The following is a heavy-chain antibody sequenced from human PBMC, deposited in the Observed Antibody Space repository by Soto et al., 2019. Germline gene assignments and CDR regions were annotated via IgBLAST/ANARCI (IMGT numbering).Heavy chain of an antibody. Sequence: EVPLGESGGGLVQPGGSLRLSCAASGFTFSNYWMYWVRQAPGKGLVWVSRINSDGSVSSYADSVKGRLTISRDNVKNTLYLQMNSLRAEDTAVYYCARGDCVGGPCYSLAGSFYYYMDVWGKGTTVTVFS. CDR2: INSDGSVS. CDR1: GFTFSNYW. D-gene: IGHD2-15*01. CDR3: ARGDCVGGPCYSLAGSFYYYMDV. J-gene: IGHJ6*03. V-gene: IGHV3-74*01.